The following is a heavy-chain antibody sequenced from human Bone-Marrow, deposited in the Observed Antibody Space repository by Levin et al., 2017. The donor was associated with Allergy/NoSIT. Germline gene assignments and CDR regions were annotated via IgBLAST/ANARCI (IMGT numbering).Heavy chain of an antibody. CDR1: GNFLSSKY. CDR2: ILYGGGT. D-gene: IGHD3-10*01. Sequence: SETLSLTCTVSGNFLSSKYWTWIRQSPGKGLEWIGYILYGGGTNYNPSLKSRVTISADTSKNEFSLNVRSITPADTAIYYCATGGTWFEGFYFDNWGQGTLITVSS. CDR3: ATGGTWFEGFYFDN. V-gene: IGHV4-59*01. J-gene: IGHJ4*02.